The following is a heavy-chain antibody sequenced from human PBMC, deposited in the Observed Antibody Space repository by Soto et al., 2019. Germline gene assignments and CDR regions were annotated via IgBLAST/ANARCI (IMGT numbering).Heavy chain of an antibody. CDR3: ATALGCRSTSCTLDY. V-gene: IGHV3-7*03. CDR2: IKQDGSEK. Sequence: PGGSLRLSCAASGFTFSSYWMSWVRQAPGKGLEWVSNIKQDGSEKYYVDSVKGRFTISRDNAKNSLYLQMNSLSSQDTAVYYCATALGCRSTSCTLDYWGQGTRVTVSS. CDR1: GFTFSSYW. J-gene: IGHJ4*02. D-gene: IGHD2-2*01.